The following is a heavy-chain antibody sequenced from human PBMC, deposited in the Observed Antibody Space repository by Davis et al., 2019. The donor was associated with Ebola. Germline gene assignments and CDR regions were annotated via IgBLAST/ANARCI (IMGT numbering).Heavy chain of an antibody. D-gene: IGHD3-16*02. CDR1: GFTFSHYW. J-gene: IGHJ6*02. CDR3: ARSLKGASVSTYYGMDV. CDR2: INSDESVT. Sequence: GESLKISCAASGFTFSHYWMHWVRQAPGKGLVWVSRINSDESVTRYADSVKGRFTISRDNAKNTVFLQMRSVRDEDTAVYYCARSLKGASVSTYYGMDVWGQGTTVTVSS. V-gene: IGHV3-74*01.